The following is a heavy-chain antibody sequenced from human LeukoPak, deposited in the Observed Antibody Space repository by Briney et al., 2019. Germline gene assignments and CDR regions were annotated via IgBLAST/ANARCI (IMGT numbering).Heavy chain of an antibody. D-gene: IGHD6-13*01. CDR3: ARDSEFEGSSWGSSLGGFDY. Sequence: PGGSLRLSCAASGFTFSSYWMSWVRQAPGKGLEWVANIKQDGSEKYYVDSVKGRFTISRDNAKNSLYLQMNSLRAEDTAVYYCARDSEFEGSSWGSSLGGFDYWGQGTLVTVSS. CDR1: GFTFSSYW. J-gene: IGHJ4*02. CDR2: IKQDGSEK. V-gene: IGHV3-7*01.